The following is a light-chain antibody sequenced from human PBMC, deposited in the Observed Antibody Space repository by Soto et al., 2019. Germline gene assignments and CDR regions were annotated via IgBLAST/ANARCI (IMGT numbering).Light chain of an antibody. CDR2: GAS. CDR1: QSVSSN. V-gene: IGKV3-15*01. J-gene: IGKJ1*01. CDR3: QPYNNWPTWT. Sequence: EIVMTQSPATLSVSPGERATLSCRASQSVSSNLAWYQQKPCQAPRLLIYGASTRATVIPARFSGSGSGTEFTLTISSLQSEDFAVYYCQPYNNWPTWTFGQGTKVEIK.